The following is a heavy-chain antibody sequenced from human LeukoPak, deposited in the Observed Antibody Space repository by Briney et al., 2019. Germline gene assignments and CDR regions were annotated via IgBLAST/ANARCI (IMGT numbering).Heavy chain of an antibody. J-gene: IGHJ4*02. CDR1: GFTFSRYW. CDR2: IKQDGSEK. CDR3: ARDLRMVATWWSDY. Sequence: GGSLRLSCAASGFTFSRYWMSWVRQAPGKGLEWVANIKQDGSEKYYVDSVKGRFTISRDNAKNSLYLQMNSLRAEDTAVYYCARDLRMVATWWSDYWGQGTLVTVSS. V-gene: IGHV3-7*01. D-gene: IGHD5-12*01.